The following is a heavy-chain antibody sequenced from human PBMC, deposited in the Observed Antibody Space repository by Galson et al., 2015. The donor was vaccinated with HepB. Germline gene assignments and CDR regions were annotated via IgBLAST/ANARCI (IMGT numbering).Heavy chain of an antibody. CDR1: GYTFTSNG. V-gene: IGHV1-18*01. J-gene: IGHJ4*02. CDR3: ARGQQWQDNNYDY. Sequence: SVKVSCKASGYTFTSNGISWVRQAPGQGLEWMGWISPYNSNKNSAQKFQGRVTMTTDTSTSTAYMELKSLRSDDTAVYYCARGQQWQDNNYDYWGQGTLVTVSS. CDR2: ISPYNSNK. D-gene: IGHD6-19*01.